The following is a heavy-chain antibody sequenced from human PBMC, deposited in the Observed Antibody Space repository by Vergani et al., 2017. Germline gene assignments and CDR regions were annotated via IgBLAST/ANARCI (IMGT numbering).Heavy chain of an antibody. CDR1: GGSISSYY. CDR2: IYTSGST. V-gene: IGHV4-4*07. J-gene: IGHJ6*03. Sequence: QVQLQESGPGLVKPSETLSLTCTVSGGSISSYYWSWIRQPAGKGLEWIGRIYTSGSTNYNPSLKSRVTMSVDTSKNQFSLKLSSVTAADTAVYYCARGHRGAGPYDYYMDVWGKGTTVTVSS. CDR3: ARGHRGAGPYDYYMDV. D-gene: IGHD4/OR15-4a*01.